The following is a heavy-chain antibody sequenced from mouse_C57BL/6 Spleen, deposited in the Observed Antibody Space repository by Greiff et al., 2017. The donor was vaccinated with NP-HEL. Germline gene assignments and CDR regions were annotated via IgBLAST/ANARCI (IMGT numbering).Heavy chain of an antibody. CDR1: GYTFTSYW. CDR3: ARRLGPWYFDV. Sequence: VQLQQPGAELVRPGSSVKLSCKASGYTFTSYWMDWVKQRPGQGLEWIGNIYPSDSETHYNQKFKDKATLTVDKSSSTAYMQLSSLTSEDSAVYYGARRLGPWYFDVWGTGTTVTVSS. CDR2: IYPSDSET. V-gene: IGHV1-61*01. J-gene: IGHJ1*03. D-gene: IGHD4-1*01.